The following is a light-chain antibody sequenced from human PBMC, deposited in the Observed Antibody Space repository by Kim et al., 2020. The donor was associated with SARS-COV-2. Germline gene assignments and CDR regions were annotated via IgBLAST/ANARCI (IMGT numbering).Light chain of an antibody. CDR3: QQYNKGPRT. CDR2: GAS. V-gene: IGKV3-15*01. Sequence: PGERAPLSCGASQSVSSNLAWYQQKPGQAPRLLIYGASARATGISARFSGGGYGTEFTLTISSLQSEDFVVYYCQQYNKGPRTFGQGTKLEI. J-gene: IGKJ1*01. CDR1: QSVSSN.